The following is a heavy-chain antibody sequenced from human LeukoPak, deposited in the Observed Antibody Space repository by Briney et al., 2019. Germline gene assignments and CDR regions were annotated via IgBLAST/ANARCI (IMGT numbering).Heavy chain of an antibody. V-gene: IGHV4-38-2*02. CDR2: IYHSGST. D-gene: IGHD3-9*01. CDR1: GYSISSGYY. Sequence: NPSETLSLTCTVSGYSISSGYYWGWIRQPPGKGLEWIGSIYHSGSTYYNPSLKSRVTISVDTSKNQFSLKLSSVTAADTAVYYCASAFYDILTGYSYYFDYWGQGTLVTVSS. J-gene: IGHJ4*02. CDR3: ASAFYDILTGYSYYFDY.